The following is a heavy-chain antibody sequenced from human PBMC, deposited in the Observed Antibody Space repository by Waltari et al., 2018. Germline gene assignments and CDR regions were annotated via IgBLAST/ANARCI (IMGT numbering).Heavy chain of an antibody. CDR3: ASEGRTGFRSFDY. CDR2: ISSSSSYI. Sequence: EVQLVESGGGLVKPGGSLRLSCAASGFTFSSYSMNWVRQAPGKGLEWVSSISSSSSYIYYADSVKGRFTIARDNAKNSLYLQMNSLRAEDTAVYYCASEGRTGFRSFDYWGQGTLVTVSS. D-gene: IGHD1-1*01. J-gene: IGHJ4*02. CDR1: GFTFSSYS. V-gene: IGHV3-21*01.